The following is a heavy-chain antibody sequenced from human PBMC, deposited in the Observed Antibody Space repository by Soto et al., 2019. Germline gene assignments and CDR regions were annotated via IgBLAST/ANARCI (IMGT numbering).Heavy chain of an antibody. CDR2: ISYDGSDK. J-gene: IGHJ4*02. D-gene: IGHD3-10*01. CDR1: GFTFSSYG. V-gene: IGHV3-30*18. Sequence: QVQLVESGGGVVQPGRSLRLSCAASGFTFSSYGMHWVRQAPGKGLEWVAVISYDGSDKYYADSVKGRFTISRDNSRNTLYLQLDCLRAEDTAVYYCAKDSLREIWFGEFRADYWGQGTLVTVSS. CDR3: AKDSLREIWFGEFRADY.